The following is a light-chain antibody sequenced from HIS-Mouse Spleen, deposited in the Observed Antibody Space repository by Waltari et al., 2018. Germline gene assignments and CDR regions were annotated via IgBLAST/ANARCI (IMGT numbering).Light chain of an antibody. J-gene: IGKJ3*01. CDR1: QSVLYSSNNKNY. CDR2: WAS. CDR3: QQYYSTPFT. V-gene: IGKV4-1*01. Sequence: DIVMTHSPDSLPVSLGERATINRKSSQSVLYSSNNKNYLAWYQQKPGQPPKLLIYWASTRESGVPDRFSGSGSGTDFTLTISSLQAEDVAVYYCQQYYSTPFTFGPGTKVDIK.